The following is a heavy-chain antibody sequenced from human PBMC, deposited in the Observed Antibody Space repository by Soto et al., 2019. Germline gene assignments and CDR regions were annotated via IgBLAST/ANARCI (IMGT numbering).Heavy chain of an antibody. CDR3: SCRYLERCFSSGCSAPYDY. Sequence: EVQLVESGGGLVQPGGSLRLSCAASGFSFSKFWMSWVRQTPGKGLEWVANIRQDGSEKNYVDSVKGRFTISRDNGKNALYLQMKSLSGEGTAVYYCSCRYLERCFSSGCSAPYDYWGQGALVTVSS. J-gene: IGHJ4*02. CDR1: GFSFSKFW. V-gene: IGHV3-7*05. CDR2: IRQDGSEK. D-gene: IGHD1-20*01.